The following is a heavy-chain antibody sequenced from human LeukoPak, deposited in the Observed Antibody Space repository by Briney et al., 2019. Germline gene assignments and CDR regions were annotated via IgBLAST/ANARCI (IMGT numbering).Heavy chain of an antibody. CDR3: AKEIAARRIYYYYGMDV. J-gene: IGHJ6*02. V-gene: IGHV3-30-3*01. D-gene: IGHD6-6*01. Sequence: GGSLRLSCAASGFIFSSYAMHWVRQAPGKGLEWVAVISYDGSNKYYADSVKGRFTISRDNSKNTLYLQMNSLRAEDTAVYYCAKEIAARRIYYYYGMDVWGQGTTVTVSS. CDR2: ISYDGSNK. CDR1: GFIFSSYA.